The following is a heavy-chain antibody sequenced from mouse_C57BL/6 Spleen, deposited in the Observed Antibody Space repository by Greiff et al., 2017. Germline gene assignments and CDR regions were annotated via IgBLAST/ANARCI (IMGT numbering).Heavy chain of an antibody. Sequence: VQLQQSGPELVKPGASVKISCKASGYAFSSSWMNWVKQRPGKGLEWIGQIYPGDGDTNYNGKFKGKATLTADKSSSTAYMQLSSLTSEDSAVYFCARFTTVVDPFAYWGQGTLVTVSA. J-gene: IGHJ3*01. V-gene: IGHV1-82*01. D-gene: IGHD1-1*01. CDR2: IYPGDGDT. CDR3: ARFTTVVDPFAY. CDR1: GYAFSSSW.